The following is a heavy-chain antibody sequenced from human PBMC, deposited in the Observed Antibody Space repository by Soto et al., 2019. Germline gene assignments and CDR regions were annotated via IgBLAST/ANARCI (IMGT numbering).Heavy chain of an antibody. CDR3: ARKVVPADNYYYGMDG. Sequence: GASVKVSCKASGGTFSSYAISWVRQAPGQGLEWMGGIIPIFGTANYAQKFQGRVTITADESTSTAYMELSSLRSEDTAVYYCARKVVPADNYYYGMDGWGQGTTVTVSS. CDR1: GGTFSSYA. D-gene: IGHD2-2*01. J-gene: IGHJ6*02. V-gene: IGHV1-69*13. CDR2: IIPIFGTA.